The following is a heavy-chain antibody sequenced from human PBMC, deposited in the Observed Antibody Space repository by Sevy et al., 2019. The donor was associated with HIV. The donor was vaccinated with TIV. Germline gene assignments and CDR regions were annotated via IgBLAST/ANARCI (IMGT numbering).Heavy chain of an antibody. D-gene: IGHD2-21*02. J-gene: IGHJ6*02. Sequence: GGSLRLSCAASGFTFSYAWMSWVRQAPGKGLEWLGRIKSKADGGTTDYAAPVKDRFTISRDDSKNTLYLKMNSLKTEDTAVYYCSTDPIIVLLVTDGMDVWGQGTTVTVSS. CDR3: STDPIIVLLVTDGMDV. CDR2: IKSKADGGTT. V-gene: IGHV3-15*01. CDR1: GFTFSYAW.